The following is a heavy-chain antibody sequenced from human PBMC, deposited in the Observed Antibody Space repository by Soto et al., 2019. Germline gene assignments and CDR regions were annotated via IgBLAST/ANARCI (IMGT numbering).Heavy chain of an antibody. CDR2: IDSDGSST. CDR1: GFTFSSYA. J-gene: IGHJ5*02. Sequence: PGGSLRLSCAASGFTFSSYAMHWVRQAPGKGLEWVSRIDSDGSSTSYADSVKGRFTISRDNAKNTLYLQMNSLRAEDTAVYYCAKSNWFDPCGQGSLVTVSS. CDR3: AKSNWFDP. V-gene: IGHV3-74*01.